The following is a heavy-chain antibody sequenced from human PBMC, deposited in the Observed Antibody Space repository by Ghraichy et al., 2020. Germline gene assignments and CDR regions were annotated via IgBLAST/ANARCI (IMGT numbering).Heavy chain of an antibody. Sequence: SETLSLTCAVYGGSFSDYYWSWIRQPPGKGLEWIGEINHSGSTNYNPSLKSRVTISVDTSKNQFSLKLSSVTAPDTAVYYCARGLLVGYCTIWGKGTTVTVSS. CDR2: INHSGST. CDR1: GGSFSDYY. J-gene: IGHJ6*04. CDR3: ARGLLVGYCTI. D-gene: IGHD2-8*01. V-gene: IGHV4-34*01.